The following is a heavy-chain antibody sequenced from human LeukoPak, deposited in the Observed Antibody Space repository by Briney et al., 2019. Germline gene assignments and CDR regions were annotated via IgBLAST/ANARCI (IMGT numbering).Heavy chain of an antibody. D-gene: IGHD1-14*01. J-gene: IGHJ4*02. CDR2: ISSSSSSI. Sequence: GRSLRLSCEASGFTFSSYAMHWVRQAPGKGLEWVSYISSSSSSIYYADAVKGRFTISRDNAKNSLYLQMNSLRAEDTAVYYCARVYRRYFDYWGQGTLVTVSS. CDR1: GFTFSSYA. V-gene: IGHV3-48*01. CDR3: ARVYRRYFDY.